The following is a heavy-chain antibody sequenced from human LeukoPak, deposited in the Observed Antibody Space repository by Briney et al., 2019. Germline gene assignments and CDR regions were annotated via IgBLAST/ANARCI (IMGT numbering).Heavy chain of an antibody. CDR2: ISGSGGST. J-gene: IGHJ4*02. V-gene: IGHV3-23*01. Sequence: GGSLRLSCAVSGITLSNYGMSWVRQAPGKGLEWVAGISGSGGSTNYADSVKGRFTISRDNPKNTLFLQMNSLRAEDTAVYFCAKRGVVIRVILVGFHREAYYFDSWGQGALVTVSS. CDR3: AKRGVVIRVILVGFHREAYYFDS. D-gene: IGHD2-21*01. CDR1: GITLSNYG.